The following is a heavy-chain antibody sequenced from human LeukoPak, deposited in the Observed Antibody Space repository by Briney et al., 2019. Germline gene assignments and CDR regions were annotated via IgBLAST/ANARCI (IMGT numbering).Heavy chain of an antibody. CDR2: MNPNSGNT. V-gene: IGHV1-8*03. J-gene: IGHJ6*03. Sequence: EASVKVSCKASGYTFTSYDINWVRQATGQGLEWMGWMNPNSGNTGYAQKFQGRVTITRNTSISTAYMELSSLRSEDTAVYYCARGPLYSSSWYFFPPPYYYYYYMDVWGKGTTVTVSS. D-gene: IGHD6-13*01. CDR3: ARGPLYSSSWYFFPPPYYYYYYMDV. CDR1: GYTFTSYD.